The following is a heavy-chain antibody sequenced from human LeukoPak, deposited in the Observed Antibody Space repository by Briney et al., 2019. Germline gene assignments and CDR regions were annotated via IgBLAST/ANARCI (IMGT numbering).Heavy chain of an antibody. J-gene: IGHJ4*02. CDR2: ISAYNGNT. CDR1: GYTFTSYG. CDR3: AREGAGGSYVGGATDY. V-gene: IGHV1-18*01. D-gene: IGHD3-16*01. Sequence: GASVKVSCKASGYTFTSYGISWVRQAPGQGLEWMGWISAYNGNTNYAQKLQGRVTMTTDTSTSTAYMELRSLRSDDTAVYYCAREGAGGSYVGGATDYWGQGTLVTVSS.